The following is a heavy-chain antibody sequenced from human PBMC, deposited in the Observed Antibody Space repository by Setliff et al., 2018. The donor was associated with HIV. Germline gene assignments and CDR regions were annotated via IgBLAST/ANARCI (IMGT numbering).Heavy chain of an antibody. CDR2: IYHSGNT. Sequence: ASETLSLTCDVSGFSISSRYYWGWIRQSPGKGLEWIGSIYHSGNTYYNPSLKSRVTLSVDTSKNQFSLKLSSVTAADTAVYYCASSSPGYYDILTGYYEGYYFDYWGQGTLVTVSS. CDR1: GFSISSRYY. J-gene: IGHJ4*02. D-gene: IGHD3-9*01. V-gene: IGHV4-38-2*01. CDR3: ASSSPGYYDILTGYYEGYYFDY.